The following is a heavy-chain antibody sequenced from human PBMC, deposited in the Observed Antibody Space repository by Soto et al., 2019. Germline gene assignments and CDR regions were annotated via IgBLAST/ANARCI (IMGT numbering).Heavy chain of an antibody. CDR2: IYPGDSDT. Sequence: GDSLKISCKGSGYSFTSYWIGLVRQMPGKGLEWMGIIYPGDSDTRYSPSFQGQVTISADKSISTAYLQWSSLKASDTAMYYCARFTAARYNWFDPWGQGTLVTVSS. CDR3: ARFTAARYNWFDP. V-gene: IGHV5-51*01. J-gene: IGHJ5*02. CDR1: GYSFTSYW. D-gene: IGHD6-25*01.